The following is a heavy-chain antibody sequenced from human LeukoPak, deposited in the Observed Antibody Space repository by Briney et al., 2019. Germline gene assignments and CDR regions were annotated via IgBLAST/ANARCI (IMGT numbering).Heavy chain of an antibody. CDR1: GFTFDDYA. CDR3: AKGYFYYYYMDV. Sequence: GGSLRLSCAASGFTFDDYAMHWVRQAPGKGLEWVSLISGDGGSTYYADSVKGRFTISRDNSKNSLYLQMNSMRTEDTALYYCAKGYFYYYYMDVWGKGTTVTVSS. V-gene: IGHV3-43*02. CDR2: ISGDGGST. J-gene: IGHJ6*03. D-gene: IGHD1-14*01.